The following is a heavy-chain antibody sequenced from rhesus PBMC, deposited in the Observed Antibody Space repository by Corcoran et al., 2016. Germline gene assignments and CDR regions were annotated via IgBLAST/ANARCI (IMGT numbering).Heavy chain of an antibody. CDR1: GFTFSDHY. Sequence: EVQLVESGGGLVQPGGSLRLSCAASGFTFSDHYMYWVRQAPGKGQEWVGFIRSKAYGGTAEYAASVKGRFTISRDDSKSIAYLQMNSLKTEDTTVYYCTRGYYDSGFLYYFDYWGQGVLVTVSS. CDR2: IRSKAYGGTA. J-gene: IGHJ4*01. V-gene: IGHV3-184*01. CDR3: TRGYYDSGFLYYFDY. D-gene: IGHD3-28*01.